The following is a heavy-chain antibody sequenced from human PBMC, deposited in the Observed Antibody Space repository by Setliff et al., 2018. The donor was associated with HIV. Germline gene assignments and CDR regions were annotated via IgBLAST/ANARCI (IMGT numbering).Heavy chain of an antibody. D-gene: IGHD3-16*02. CDR1: GFSLTNARMG. J-gene: IGHJ4*02. CDR3: AWIRKITFGGVIVTPPDF. V-gene: IGHV2-26*01. CDR2: IFSNDEK. Sequence: ESGPTLVNPTETLTLTCTVSGFSLTNARMGVSWIRQPPGKALEWLAHIFSNDEKSYSTSLNTRLTISKDTSKSQVVLSMTSMDPVDTATYYCAWIRKITFGGVIVTPPDFWGPGTLVTVSS.